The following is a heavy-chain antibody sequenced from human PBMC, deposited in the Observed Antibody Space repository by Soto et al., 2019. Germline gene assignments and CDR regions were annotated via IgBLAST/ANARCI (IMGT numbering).Heavy chain of an antibody. Sequence: AGGSLRLSCAASGFTFSSYGMHWVRQAPGKGLEWVAVIWYDGSNKYYADSVKGRFTISRDNSKNTLYLQMNSLRAEDTAVYYCARDHRRVGAPGGGYFQHWGQGTLVTVSS. J-gene: IGHJ1*01. D-gene: IGHD1-26*01. CDR1: GFTFSSYG. CDR3: ARDHRRVGAPGGGYFQH. V-gene: IGHV3-33*01. CDR2: IWYDGSNK.